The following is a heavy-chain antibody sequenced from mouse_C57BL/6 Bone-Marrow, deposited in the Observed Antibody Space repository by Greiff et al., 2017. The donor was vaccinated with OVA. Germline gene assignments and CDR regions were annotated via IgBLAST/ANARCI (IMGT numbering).Heavy chain of an antibody. V-gene: IGHV1-18*01. CDR3: ARGGNYHYYYAMDY. Sequence: SGPELVKPGASVKIPCKASGYTFTDYNMDWVKQSHGKSLEWIGDINPNNGGTIYNQKFKGKATLTVDKSSSTAYMELRSLTSEDTAVYYCARGGNYHYYYAMDYWGQGTSVTVSS. CDR1: GYTFTDYN. J-gene: IGHJ4*01. D-gene: IGHD2-1*01. CDR2: INPNNGGT.